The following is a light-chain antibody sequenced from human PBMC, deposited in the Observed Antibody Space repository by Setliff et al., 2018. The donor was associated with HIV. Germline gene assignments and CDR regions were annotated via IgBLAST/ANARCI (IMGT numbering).Light chain of an antibody. Sequence: QSVLTQPASVSGSPGQSITISCTGTSSDVGGYNYVSWYQQHPGEAPKLMIYDVGIRPSGVSNRFSGSKSGNTASLTISGLQAEDEANYYCSSYATSSIPYVFGTGTKVTVL. J-gene: IGLJ1*01. CDR3: SSYATSSIPYV. V-gene: IGLV2-14*03. CDR1: SSDVGGYNY. CDR2: DVG.